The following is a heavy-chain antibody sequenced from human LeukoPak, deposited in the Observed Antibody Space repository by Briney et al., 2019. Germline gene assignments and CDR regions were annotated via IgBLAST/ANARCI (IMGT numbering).Heavy chain of an antibody. D-gene: IGHD3-22*01. V-gene: IGHV3-7*03. J-gene: IGHJ4*02. CDR2: TKQDGSEK. CDR3: ARDNQYNSDSSDYGGTNFDY. Sequence: GGSLRLSCAASGFTFSSYWMSWVRQAPGKGLEWVANTKQDGSEKYYVDSVKGRFTISRDNAKNSLFLQMNSLRAEDTAMYYCARDNQYNSDSSDYGGTNFDYWGQGTLVTVSS. CDR1: GFTFSSYW.